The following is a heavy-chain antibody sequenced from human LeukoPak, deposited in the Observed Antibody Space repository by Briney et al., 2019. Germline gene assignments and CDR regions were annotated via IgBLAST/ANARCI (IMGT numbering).Heavy chain of an antibody. Sequence: GGSLRLSCAASGFTFDDYAMHWVRQAPGKGLEWVSGISWNSGSIGYADSVKGRFTISRDNAKDSLYLQMNSLRAEDTALYYCAKDIQQLANWYFDLWGRGTLVTVSS. V-gene: IGHV3-9*01. J-gene: IGHJ2*01. CDR3: AKDIQQLANWYFDL. CDR2: ISWNSGSI. CDR1: GFTFDDYA. D-gene: IGHD6-13*01.